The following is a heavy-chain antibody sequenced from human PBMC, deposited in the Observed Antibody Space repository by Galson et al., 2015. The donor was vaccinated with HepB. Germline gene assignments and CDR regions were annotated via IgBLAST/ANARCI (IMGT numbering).Heavy chain of an antibody. CDR2: INAGNGNT. Sequence: SCKASGGTFSSYAISWVRQAPGQGLEWMGWINAGNGNTKYSQKFQGRVTITRDTSASTAYMELSSLRSEDTAVYYCARDHNWNDVGLYYYYGMDVWGQGTTVTVSS. J-gene: IGHJ6*02. V-gene: IGHV1-3*01. CDR1: GGTFSSYA. D-gene: IGHD1-1*01. CDR3: ARDHNWNDVGLYYYYGMDV.